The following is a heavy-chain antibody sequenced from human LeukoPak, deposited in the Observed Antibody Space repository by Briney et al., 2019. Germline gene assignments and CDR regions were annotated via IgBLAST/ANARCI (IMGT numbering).Heavy chain of an antibody. D-gene: IGHD3-22*01. CDR2: VSGSGGST. J-gene: IGHJ4*02. V-gene: IGHV3-23*01. Sequence: PGASLRLSCAPSGFTFSIYAMSWVRHAPGKGLEWVSAVSGSGGSTYYADSVKGRFTISRDNSKTTLYLKMNSLRAEDRAVYYCAKADFRGIPMIVVAGGDYFDYWGQGTLVTVSS. CDR3: AKADFRGIPMIVVAGGDYFDY. CDR1: GFTFSIYA.